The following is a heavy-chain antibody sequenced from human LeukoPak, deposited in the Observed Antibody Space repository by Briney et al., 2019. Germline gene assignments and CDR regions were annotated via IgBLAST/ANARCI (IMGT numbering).Heavy chain of an antibody. CDR3: ARSPPMVRGVSPNFDY. D-gene: IGHD3-10*01. V-gene: IGHV1-24*01. CDR2: FDPEDGET. CDR1: GYTLTELS. J-gene: IGHJ4*02. Sequence: ASVKVSCKVSGYTLTELSTHWVRQAPGKGLEWMGGFDPEDGETIYAQKFQGRVTMTEDTSTDTAYMELSSLRSEDTAVYYCARSPPMVRGVSPNFDYWGQGTLVTVSS.